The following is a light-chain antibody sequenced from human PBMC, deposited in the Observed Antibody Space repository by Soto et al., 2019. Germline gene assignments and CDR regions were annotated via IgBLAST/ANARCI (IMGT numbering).Light chain of an antibody. V-gene: IGKV3D-20*01. J-gene: IGKJ4*01. CDR2: DAS. CDR1: QSVSTN. Sequence: EIVLTQSPATLSLSPGERATLSCGASQSVSTNLAWYQQKPGLAPRLLIYDASSRAAGIPDRFSGSGSGTDFTLTIRRLEPEDFAVYYCQQYGSSPLTFGGGTKVEIK. CDR3: QQYGSSPLT.